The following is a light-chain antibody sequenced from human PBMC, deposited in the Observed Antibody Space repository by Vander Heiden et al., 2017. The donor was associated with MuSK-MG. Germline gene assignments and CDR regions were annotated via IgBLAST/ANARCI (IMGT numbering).Light chain of an antibody. Sequence: DIVMTQSPLSLPVTPGEPASISCRSSQSLLHSNGYNYLDWYLQKPGQSPQLLIYLGSNRASGVPDRFSGSGSGTDFTLKISRVEAEDVGVYYCRQALQTPLTFGLGTKVDIK. CDR2: LGS. V-gene: IGKV2-28*01. CDR1: QSLLHSNGYNY. CDR3: RQALQTPLT. J-gene: IGKJ3*01.